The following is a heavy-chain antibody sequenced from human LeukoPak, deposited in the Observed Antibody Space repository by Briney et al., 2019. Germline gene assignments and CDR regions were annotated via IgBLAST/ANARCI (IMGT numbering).Heavy chain of an antibody. CDR2: INYSGNT. D-gene: IGHD3-22*01. Sequence: SETLSLTCTFSGGSISSYYWSWIRQPPGKGLEWIGYINYSGNTNHNPSLKSRVTISVDTSKNQVSLRLSSVTATDTAVYYCARPYDTSGYYHAFDIWGQGTTVTVSS. CDR3: ARPYDTSGYYHAFDI. J-gene: IGHJ3*02. CDR1: GGSISSYY. V-gene: IGHV4-59*08.